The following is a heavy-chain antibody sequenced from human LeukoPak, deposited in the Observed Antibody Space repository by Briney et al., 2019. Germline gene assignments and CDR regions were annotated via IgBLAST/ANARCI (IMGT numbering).Heavy chain of an antibody. D-gene: IGHD3-3*01. CDR3: ARGDPNYDFWSGQPVFDY. CDR2: INHSGST. J-gene: IGHJ4*02. V-gene: IGHV4-34*01. CDR1: GGSFSGYY. Sequence: SETLSLTXAVYGGSFSGYYWSWIREPPGKGLEGIGEINHSGSTNYNPSLTSLVTISVDTSKNQFSLKLSSVTAADTAVYYCARGDPNYDFWSGQPVFDYWGQGTLVTVSS.